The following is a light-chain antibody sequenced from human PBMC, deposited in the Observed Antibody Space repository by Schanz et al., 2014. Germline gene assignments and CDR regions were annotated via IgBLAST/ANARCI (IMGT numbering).Light chain of an antibody. CDR3: SSYAGDDYVL. V-gene: IGLV2-14*02. Sequence: QSALTQPASVSGSPGQSITISCTGTSSDVGSYNHVSWYQQYPGKAPKLIIYEATKWPSGISNRFSGSKSGNTASLTVSGLQADDEAEYYCSSYAGDDYVLFGGGTKLTV. CDR2: EAT. J-gene: IGLJ2*01. CDR1: SSDVGSYNH.